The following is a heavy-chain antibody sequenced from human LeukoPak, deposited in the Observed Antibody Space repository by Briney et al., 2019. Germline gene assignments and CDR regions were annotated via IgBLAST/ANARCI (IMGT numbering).Heavy chain of an antibody. Sequence: SETLSLTCAVYGGSFSGYYWSWIRQPPGKGLEWIGEINHSGSTNYNPSLKSRVTISADTSKNQFSLKLSSVTAADTAVYYCASSGYYYDSSGYHDYWGQGTLVTVSS. D-gene: IGHD3-22*01. CDR1: GGSFSGYY. CDR3: ASSGYYYDSSGYHDY. CDR2: INHSGST. V-gene: IGHV4-34*01. J-gene: IGHJ4*02.